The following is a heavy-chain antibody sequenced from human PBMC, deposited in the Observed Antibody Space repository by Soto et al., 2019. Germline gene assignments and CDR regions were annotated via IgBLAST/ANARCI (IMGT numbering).Heavy chain of an antibody. Sequence: SETLSLTCAVYGGSFSAYYWGWIRQPPGKGLEWIGSIYHSGTTYHNPSLKSRVTISVDTSKNQFSLKLSSVIAADTAVYYCARGAATVTPGWFDPWGQGTLVTVSS. CDR2: IYHSGTT. J-gene: IGHJ5*02. V-gene: IGHV4-34*01. CDR1: GGSFSAYY. CDR3: ARGAATVTPGWFDP. D-gene: IGHD4-17*01.